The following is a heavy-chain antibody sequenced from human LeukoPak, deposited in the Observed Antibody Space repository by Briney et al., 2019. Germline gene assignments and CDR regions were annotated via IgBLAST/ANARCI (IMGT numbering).Heavy chain of an antibody. CDR1: GGTFSSYA. J-gene: IGHJ4*02. V-gene: IGHV1-18*01. D-gene: IGHD5-18*01. CDR2: ISAYNGNT. CDR3: ARVSIQLWFYFDY. Sequence: ASVKVSCKASGGTFSSYAISWVRQAPGQGLEWMGWISAYNGNTNYAQKLQGRVTMTTDTSTSTAYMELRSLRSDDTAVYYCARVSIQLWFYFDYWGQGTLVTVSS.